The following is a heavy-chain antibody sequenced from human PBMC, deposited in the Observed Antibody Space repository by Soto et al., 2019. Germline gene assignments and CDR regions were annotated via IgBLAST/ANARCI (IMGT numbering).Heavy chain of an antibody. J-gene: IGHJ4*02. V-gene: IGHV1-46*01. CDR1: GYTFTNYY. CDR3: AREWPVTSDY. Sequence: ASVKVSCKASGYTFTNYYMHWVRQAPGQGLEWRGIINTSGGSTSYAQKFQGRVTMTRDTSTSTVYMELSSLRLEDTAVYYCAREWPVTSDYWGQGTLVTVSS. CDR2: INTSGGST. D-gene: IGHD4-17*01.